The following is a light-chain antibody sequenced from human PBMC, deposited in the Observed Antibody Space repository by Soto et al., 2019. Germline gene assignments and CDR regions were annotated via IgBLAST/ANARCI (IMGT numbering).Light chain of an antibody. CDR3: VTWDSSLSVEV. Sequence: QSVLTQPPSMSAAPGQKVTISCSGSSSNIENNYVSWYQQDPGTAPKLLIYDNNRRPSGIPDRFSGSKSGTSATLGITGLQPGDEAHYYCVTWDSSLSVEVFGGGTKVTVL. V-gene: IGLV1-51*01. CDR2: DNN. J-gene: IGLJ2*01. CDR1: SSNIENNY.